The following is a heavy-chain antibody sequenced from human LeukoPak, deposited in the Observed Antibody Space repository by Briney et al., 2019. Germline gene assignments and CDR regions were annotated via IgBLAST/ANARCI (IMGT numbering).Heavy chain of an antibody. CDR2: ISGSGGST. V-gene: IGHV3-23*01. Sequence: PGGSLRLSCAASGFTFSSYAVSWVRQAPGKGLEWVSAISGSGGSTYYADSVKGRFTISRDNSKNTLYLQMNSLRAEDTAVYYCAKDLISSSWPNWFDPWGQGTLVTVSS. CDR3: AKDLISSSWPNWFDP. J-gene: IGHJ5*02. D-gene: IGHD6-13*01. CDR1: GFTFSSYA.